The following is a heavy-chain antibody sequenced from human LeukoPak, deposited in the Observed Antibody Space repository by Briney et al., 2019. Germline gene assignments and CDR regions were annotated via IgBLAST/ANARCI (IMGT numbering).Heavy chain of an antibody. D-gene: IGHD3-22*01. J-gene: IGHJ4*02. V-gene: IGHV4-59*08. CDR3: ARAVYYDSSGYYPLDYFDY. CDR2: IYYSGNT. CDR1: GGSIGSYY. Sequence: PSETLSLTCTVSGGSIGSYYWSWIRQPPGKGLEWIGYIYYSGNTNYNPSLKSRVTLSVDTSKNQFSLKLSSVTAADTAVYYCARAVYYDSSGYYPLDYFDYWGQGTLVTVSS.